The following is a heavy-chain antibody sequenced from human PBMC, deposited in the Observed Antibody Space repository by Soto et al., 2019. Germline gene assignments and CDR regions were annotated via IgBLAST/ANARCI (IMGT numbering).Heavy chain of an antibody. D-gene: IGHD2-15*01. J-gene: IGHJ5*02. Sequence: EVQLLESGGGLVQPGGSLRLSCAASGFPFSSRAMSWVRQAPGKGREWVSAISGSGTITYYADSVKGRFTISRDTSKNALYLQMSSQRADDTAVYYCAEWARYCSGADCRAWGQGTLVTVS. V-gene: IGHV3-23*01. CDR2: ISGSGTIT. CDR3: AEWARYCSGADCRA. CDR1: GFPFSSRA.